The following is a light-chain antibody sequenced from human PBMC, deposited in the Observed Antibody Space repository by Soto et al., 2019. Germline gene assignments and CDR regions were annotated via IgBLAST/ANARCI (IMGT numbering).Light chain of an antibody. J-gene: IGKJ2*01. CDR2: KVS. CDR1: QSLAYSDGNTY. Sequence: DVVMTQSPLSLPVTLGQPASISCRSSQSLAYSDGNTYLNWFQQRPGQSPRRLIYKVSNRDSGVPDRFSGSGSGTDFTLKISRVEAEDVGVYYCRPGTPWPPYTFGQWTKLEIK. V-gene: IGKV2-30*01. CDR3: RPGTPWPPYT.